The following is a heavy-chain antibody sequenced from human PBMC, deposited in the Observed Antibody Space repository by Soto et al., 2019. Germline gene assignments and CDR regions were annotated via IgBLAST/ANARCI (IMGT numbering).Heavy chain of an antibody. D-gene: IGHD6-19*01. Sequence: ASVKVSCKASGYTFTSYYMHWVRQAPGQGLEWMGIINPSGGSTSYAQKFQGRVTMTRDTSTSTVYMELSSLRSEDTAVYYCARAQLPVAGTYYYYGIDVWGQGTTGTVS. CDR2: INPSGGST. J-gene: IGHJ6*02. V-gene: IGHV1-46*01. CDR1: GYTFTSYY. CDR3: ARAQLPVAGTYYYYGIDV.